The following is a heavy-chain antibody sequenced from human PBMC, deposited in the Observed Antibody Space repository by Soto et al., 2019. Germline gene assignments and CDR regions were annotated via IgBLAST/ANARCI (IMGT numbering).Heavy chain of an antibody. CDR1: GGSFSGYY. CDR3: ARGRYCSSTSCYGYYMDV. Sequence: QVQLQQWGAGLLKPSETLSLTCAVYGGSFSGYYWSWIRQPPGKGLEWIGEINHSGSNNYNPSLKSRVTISVDTSKNQFSLKLSSVTAADTAVYYCARGRYCSSTSCYGYYMDVWGKGTTVTVSS. CDR2: INHSGSN. J-gene: IGHJ6*03. D-gene: IGHD2-2*01. V-gene: IGHV4-34*01.